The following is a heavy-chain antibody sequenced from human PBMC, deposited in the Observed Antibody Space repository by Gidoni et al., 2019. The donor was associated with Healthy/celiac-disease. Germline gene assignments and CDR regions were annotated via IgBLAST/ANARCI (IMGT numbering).Heavy chain of an antibody. D-gene: IGHD5-12*01. CDR2: IIPIFGTA. CDR1: GRTVSSYA. Sequence: QVQLVQSGAEVKKPGSSVTVSCKASGRTVSSYAISSVRQAPGQGLEWMGGIIPIFGTANYAQKFQGRVTMTADKSTSTAYMELSSLRSEDTAVYYCASRRGYSGYETNYYYYYGMDVWGQGTTVTVSS. CDR3: ASRRGYSGYETNYYYYYGMDV. J-gene: IGHJ6*02. V-gene: IGHV1-69*06.